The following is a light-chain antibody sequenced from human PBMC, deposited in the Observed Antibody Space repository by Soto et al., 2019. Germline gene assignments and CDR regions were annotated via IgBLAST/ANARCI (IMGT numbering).Light chain of an antibody. V-gene: IGKV1-17*01. Sequence: DIQMTQSPSSLSASVGDRVPITCRASQAIRNDLGWYQQKPAKAPKRLIYAASSLQSGVPSRFSGSGSGTEFTLTISSLQPEDSATYYCLQHNTYPRTFGQGTKVDIK. CDR2: AAS. J-gene: IGKJ1*01. CDR3: LQHNTYPRT. CDR1: QAIRND.